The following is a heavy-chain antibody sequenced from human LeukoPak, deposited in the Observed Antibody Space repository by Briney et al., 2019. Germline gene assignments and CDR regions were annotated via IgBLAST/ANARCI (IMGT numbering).Heavy chain of an antibody. CDR1: GITLSNYG. V-gene: IGHV3-23*01. CDR3: AKRGVVIRVILVGFHKEAYYFDS. Sequence: GGSLRLSCAVSGITLSNYGMSWVRQAPGKGLEWVAGISDSGGRTNYADSVKGRFTISRDSPKNTLYLQMNSLRAEDTAVYFCAKRGVVIRVILVGFHKEAYYFDSWGQGALVTVSS. J-gene: IGHJ4*02. D-gene: IGHD3-22*01. CDR2: ISDSGGRT.